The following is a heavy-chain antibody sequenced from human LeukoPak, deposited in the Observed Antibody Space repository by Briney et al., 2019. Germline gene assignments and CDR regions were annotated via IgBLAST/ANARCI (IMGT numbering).Heavy chain of an antibody. J-gene: IGHJ4*02. V-gene: IGHV3-48*04. CDR2: ISSGATTT. D-gene: IGHD3/OR15-3a*01. CDR1: GFTLTSDS. CDR3: ARGTGNYYGY. Sequence: GGSLRLSCAASGFTLTSDSMNWVRQAPGKGLEWISYISSGATTTYYADSVKGRFTISRDNAKNTLYLQMNSLRAEDTAVYYCARGTGNYYGYWGQGTLVTVSS.